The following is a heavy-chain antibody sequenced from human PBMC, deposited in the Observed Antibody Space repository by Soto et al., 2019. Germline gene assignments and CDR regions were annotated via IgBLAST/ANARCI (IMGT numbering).Heavy chain of an antibody. V-gene: IGHV1-18*04. D-gene: IGHD1-26*01. Sequence: QVQLVQSGPEVRKPGASVKVSCKASGYPFTTYGINWVRQAPGQGLEWMGWINIYNGDTNYAEKVQGIVTMSTDTSTTTAYMELRSLTSDDTAVYYCARQSSGAYYIYSGQGTLVTVSS. CDR2: INIYNGDT. CDR1: GYPFTTYG. J-gene: IGHJ4*02. CDR3: ARQSSGAYYIY.